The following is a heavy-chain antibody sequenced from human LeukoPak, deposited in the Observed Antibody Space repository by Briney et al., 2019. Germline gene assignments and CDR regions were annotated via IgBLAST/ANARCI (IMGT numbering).Heavy chain of an antibody. V-gene: IGHV3-48*04. J-gene: IGHJ4*02. D-gene: IGHD1-7*01. CDR3: ARMNYISSGWGAPFDY. CDR2: IRSSSSTI. Sequence: GGSLRLSCTASGFTFSSYYMNWVRQAPGKGLEWISYIRSSSSTIYYADSMKGRFTISRDNAKNSLYLQMNSLRAEDTAVYYCARMNYISSGWGAPFDYWGQGTLVTVSS. CDR1: GFTFSSYY.